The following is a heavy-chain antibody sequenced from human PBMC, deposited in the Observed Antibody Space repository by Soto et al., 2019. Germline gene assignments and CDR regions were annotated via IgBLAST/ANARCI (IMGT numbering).Heavy chain of an antibody. CDR2: IWYDGSNK. Sequence: QKYLVESGGGVVQPGGSLRLSCVTSGSIFSGYGMHWVRPAAGKGLEWVAVIWYDGSNKYYADSVKGRFTIARDNSKKMLYLQIDSLRAEDTAVYYCARDGIGGTVFRGCSEYWGQGSLVTVSS. D-gene: IGHD1-7*01. J-gene: IGHJ4*02. V-gene: IGHV3-33*01. CDR3: ARDGIGGTVFRGCSEY. CDR1: GSIFSGYG.